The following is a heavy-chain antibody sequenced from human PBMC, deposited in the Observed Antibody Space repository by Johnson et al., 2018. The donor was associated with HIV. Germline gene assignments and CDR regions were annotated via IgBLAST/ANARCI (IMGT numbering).Heavy chain of an antibody. Sequence: QVQLVESGGGVVQPGRSLRLSCAASGFTFSSYAMHWVRQAPGKGLEWVAVISYDGSNKYYADSVKVRFTISRDNSKNTLYLQMNSLRAEDTAVYYCAREPWSHDAFDIWGLGTMVTVSS. CDR3: AREPWSHDAFDI. J-gene: IGHJ3*02. CDR2: ISYDGSNK. D-gene: IGHD2-8*02. V-gene: IGHV3-30-3*01. CDR1: GFTFSSYA.